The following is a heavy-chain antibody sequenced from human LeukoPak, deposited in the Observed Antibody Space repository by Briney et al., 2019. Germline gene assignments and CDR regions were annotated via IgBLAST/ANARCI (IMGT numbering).Heavy chain of an antibody. J-gene: IGHJ6*03. CDR2: ISSSSSYI. CDR3: AREGDVLRFLEWLSQKYYYYYMDV. CDR1: GFTFSSYS. V-gene: IGHV3-21*01. D-gene: IGHD3-3*01. Sequence: GGSLRLSCAASGFTFSSYSMNWVRQAPGKGLEWVSSISSSSSYIYYADSVKGRFTISRDNAKNSLYLQMNSLRAEDTAVYYCAREGDVLRFLEWLSQKYYYYYMDVWGKGTTVTVSS.